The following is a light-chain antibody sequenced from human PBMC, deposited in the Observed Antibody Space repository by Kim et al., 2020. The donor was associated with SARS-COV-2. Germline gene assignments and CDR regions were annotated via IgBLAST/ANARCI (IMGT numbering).Light chain of an antibody. CDR2: QDN. Sequence: SYELTQPPSVSVFPGQTATIACSGNKLGEKYASWYQQKPGQSPLVVIYQDNRRPSGIPGRFSGSNSGNTATLTISGTQAEDEADYYCQAWDRGTVVFGGGTQLTVL. CDR3: QAWDRGTVV. J-gene: IGLJ2*01. CDR1: KLGEKY. V-gene: IGLV3-1*01.